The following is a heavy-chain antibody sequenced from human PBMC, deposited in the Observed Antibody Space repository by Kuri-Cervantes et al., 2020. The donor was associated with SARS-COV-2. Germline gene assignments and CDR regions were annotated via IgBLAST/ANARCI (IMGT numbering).Heavy chain of an antibody. CDR3: ARDRGSSGAGLGDY. J-gene: IGHJ4*02. V-gene: IGHV1-2*02. Sequence: ASVKVSCKASGYTFTSYGISWVRQAPGQGLEWMGWINPNSGGTNYAQKFQGRVTMTRDTSISTAYMELSRLRSDDTAVYYCARDRGSSGAGLGDYWGQGTLVTVSS. D-gene: IGHD6-6*01. CDR1: GYTFTSYG. CDR2: INPNSGGT.